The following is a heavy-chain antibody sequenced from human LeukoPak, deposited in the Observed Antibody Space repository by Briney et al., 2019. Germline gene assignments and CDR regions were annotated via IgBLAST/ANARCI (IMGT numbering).Heavy chain of an antibody. CDR1: GYTFTGYY. CDR2: INANSGGT. V-gene: IGHV1-2*02. J-gene: IGHJ4*02. CDR3: TREDY. Sequence: ASVKVSCKTSGYTFTGYYIHWVRQAPGQGLEWMGWINANSGGTIYAQKFQGRVTMTRDTSISTAYMELTSPTSDDTAVYYCTREDYWGQGTLVTVSS.